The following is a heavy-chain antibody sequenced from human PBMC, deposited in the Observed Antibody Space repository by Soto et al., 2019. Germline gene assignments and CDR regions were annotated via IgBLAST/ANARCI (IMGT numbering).Heavy chain of an antibody. CDR1: GFTFSSYA. CDR2: ISYDGSNK. Sequence: QVQLVESGGGVVQPGRSLRLSCAASGFTFSSYAMHWVRQAPGKGLEWVAVISYDGSNKYYADSVKGRFTISRDNSKNTVYLRMNSLRAGDTAVYYCAREMYGDYGYFVYWGQGTLVTVSS. V-gene: IGHV3-30-3*01. J-gene: IGHJ4*02. D-gene: IGHD4-17*01. CDR3: AREMYGDYGYFVY.